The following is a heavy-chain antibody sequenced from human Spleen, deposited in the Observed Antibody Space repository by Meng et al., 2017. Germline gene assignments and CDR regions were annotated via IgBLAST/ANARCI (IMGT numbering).Heavy chain of an antibody. D-gene: IGHD4-11*01. J-gene: IGHJ4*02. CDR2: INHSGST. CDR3: ARGPTTMAHDFDY. V-gene: IGHV4-61*03. Sequence: QGHLQEAAPGLVRPSETLSLPCTVSGGSVSSGSYYWSWIRQPPGKGLEWIGEINHSGSTNYNPSLESRATISVDTSQNNLSLKLSSVTAADSAVYYCARGPTTMAHDFDYWGQGTLVTVSS. CDR1: GGSVSSGSYY.